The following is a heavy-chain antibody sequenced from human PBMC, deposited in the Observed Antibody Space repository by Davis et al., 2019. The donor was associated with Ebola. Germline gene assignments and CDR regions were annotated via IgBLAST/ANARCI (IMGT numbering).Heavy chain of an antibody. J-gene: IGHJ4*02. D-gene: IGHD5/OR15-5a*01. CDR2: IYPGDSGI. V-gene: IGHV5-51*01. CDR3: ARLSGTYIVPMTH. Sequence: GESLKISCKGSGYSFTSYWISWVRQMPGKGLECMGIIYPGDSGIRYSPSFQGHVTISADESISTVFLQWSSLEASDTAMYYCARLSGTYIVPMTHWGQGTVVTVSS. CDR1: GYSFTSYW.